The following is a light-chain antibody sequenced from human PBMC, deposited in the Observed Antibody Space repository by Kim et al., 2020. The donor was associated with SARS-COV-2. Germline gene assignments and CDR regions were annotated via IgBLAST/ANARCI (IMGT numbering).Light chain of an antibody. V-gene: IGKV3-11*01. J-gene: IGKJ4*01. CDR1: QSVSSY. Sequence: SLSPGERATLSCRASQSVSSYLAWYQQNPGQAPRLLIYDASNRATGIPARFSGSGSGTDFTLTISSLEPEDFAVYYCQQRSNWLTFGGGTKVDIK. CDR3: QQRSNWLT. CDR2: DAS.